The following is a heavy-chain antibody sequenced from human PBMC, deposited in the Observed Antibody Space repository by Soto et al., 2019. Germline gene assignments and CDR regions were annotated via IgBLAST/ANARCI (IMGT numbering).Heavy chain of an antibody. Sequence: ASVKVSCKASGYTFTSYGISWVRQAPGQGLEWMGWISAYNSNTNYAQKLQGRFTMTTDTSTSTAYMELRSLSSDDTAVYYCARDRAIFGVVSKFDPWGQGTLVTVSS. D-gene: IGHD3-3*01. CDR3: ARDRAIFGVVSKFDP. CDR1: GYTFTSYG. J-gene: IGHJ5*02. V-gene: IGHV1-18*01. CDR2: ISAYNSNT.